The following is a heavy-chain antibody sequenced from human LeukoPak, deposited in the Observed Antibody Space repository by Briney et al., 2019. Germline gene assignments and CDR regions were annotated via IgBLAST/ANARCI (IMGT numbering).Heavy chain of an antibody. CDR3: ARAPRYYDSSGYYGILGLDY. V-gene: IGHV4-4*07. D-gene: IGHD3-22*01. Sequence: PSETLSLTCTVSGGSISTYYWSWIRQPAGKGLEWIGRINTSGSTNYNPSLKSRVTISIDTSKKQFSLKLSSVTAADTAVYYCARAPRYYDSSGYYGILGLDYWGQGTLVTVSS. J-gene: IGHJ4*02. CDR1: GGSISTYY. CDR2: INTSGST.